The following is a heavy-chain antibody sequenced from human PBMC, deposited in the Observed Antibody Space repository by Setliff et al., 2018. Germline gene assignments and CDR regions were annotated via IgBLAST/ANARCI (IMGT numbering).Heavy chain of an antibody. CDR3: AKDGGGTYYSRSDY. CDR2: IGDSGNSA. Sequence: GGSLRLSCTASGFTFSSYAMSWVRQAPGKGLEWVSSIGDSGNSAYYADSVKGRFTISRDNSKNTVYVQMNSLRAEGTAVYYCAKDGGGTYYSRSDYWGQGTLVTVSS. CDR1: GFTFSSYA. J-gene: IGHJ4*02. D-gene: IGHD1-26*01. V-gene: IGHV3-23*01.